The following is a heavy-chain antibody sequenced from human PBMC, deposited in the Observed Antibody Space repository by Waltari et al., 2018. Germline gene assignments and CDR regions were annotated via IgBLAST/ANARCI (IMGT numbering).Heavy chain of an antibody. CDR1: GFAVTRNY. CDR3: AGGDLDVSGWYNY. D-gene: IGHD6-19*01. CDR2: IYSSGDT. J-gene: IGHJ4*02. V-gene: IGHV3-53*01. Sequence: EVQLVESGGGLIQAGDSLRLSCAASGFAVTRNYMPWVRQAPGKGLGWVAIIYSSGDTFYADSVRGRFSISSDSSKNMLFLQMHSLRGEDTAVYYCAGGDLDVSGWYNYWGQGTLVTVSS.